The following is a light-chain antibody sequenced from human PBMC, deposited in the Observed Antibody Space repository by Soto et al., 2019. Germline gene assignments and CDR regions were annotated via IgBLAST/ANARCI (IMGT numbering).Light chain of an antibody. CDR2: EVS. J-gene: IGLJ1*01. Sequence: QSVLTQPASVSASPGQSITISCTGTSSDVGGYKYVSWYQQYPGKAPKLMMYEVSNRPSGISNRFSGSKSGNTASLTITGLRAEDEGYYYCTSYTSSSTPYVFGTGTKVTVL. CDR3: TSYTSSSTPYV. V-gene: IGLV2-14*01. CDR1: SSDVGGYKY.